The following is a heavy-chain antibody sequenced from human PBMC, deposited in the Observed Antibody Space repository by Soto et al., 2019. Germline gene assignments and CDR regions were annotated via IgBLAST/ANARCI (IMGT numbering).Heavy chain of an antibody. D-gene: IGHD2-15*01. V-gene: IGHV1-3*05. CDR2: INPGNGNT. CDR1: GYTFTSYA. J-gene: IGHJ4*02. CDR3: ARGESVVGDY. Sequence: QVKLVQSGAEEKKPGASVKVSCKASGYTFTSYAMHWVRQAPGQRLEWMGWINPGNGNTKCSQKFQDRVTITRDTSASTAYMELSSLRSEDTAVYYCARGESVVGDYWGQGTLVTVSS.